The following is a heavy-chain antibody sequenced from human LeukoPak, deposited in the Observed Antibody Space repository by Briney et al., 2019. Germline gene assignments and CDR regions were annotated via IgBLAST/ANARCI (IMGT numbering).Heavy chain of an antibody. V-gene: IGHV1-2*02. J-gene: IGHJ4*02. D-gene: IGHD6-13*01. Sequence: ASVKVACKASVYTFTGHYMDWVRQAPGQGLEWMGSINPKNAGTNFAQRFQGRVTMTRDTSISTVYMELSRLRSDDTALYYCARTLYIAAVPGGFDYWGQGTLVTVSS. CDR1: VYTFTGHY. CDR2: INPKNAGT. CDR3: ARTLYIAAVPGGFDY.